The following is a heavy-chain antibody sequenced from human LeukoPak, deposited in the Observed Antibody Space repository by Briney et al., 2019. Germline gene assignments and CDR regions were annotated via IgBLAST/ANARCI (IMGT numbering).Heavy chain of an antibody. D-gene: IGHD1-26*01. CDR2: IYYSGST. Sequence: SETLSLTCTVSGGSISSYYWSWIRQTPGKGLEWIGYIYYSGSTNYNPSPKSRVTISVDTSKNQFSLKLSSVTAADTAVYFCARHGASGSYLYYFDYWGQGTLVTVSS. CDR3: ARHGASGSYLYYFDY. CDR1: GGSISSYY. J-gene: IGHJ4*02. V-gene: IGHV4-59*08.